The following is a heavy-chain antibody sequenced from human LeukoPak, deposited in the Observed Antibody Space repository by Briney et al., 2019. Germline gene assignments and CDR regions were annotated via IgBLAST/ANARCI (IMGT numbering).Heavy chain of an antibody. CDR3: ARGNMWDYRRYYYYMDV. J-gene: IGHJ6*03. Sequence: SETLSLTCTVSGGSISSSGYYWGWIRQPPGKGLEWIGSIYYSGSTYYNPSLKSRVTIPVDTSKNQFSLKLNYVTAADTAIYYCARGNMWDYRRYYYYMDVWGKGTTVTVSS. CDR1: GGSISSSGYY. CDR2: IYYSGST. V-gene: IGHV4-39*07. D-gene: IGHD4-11*01.